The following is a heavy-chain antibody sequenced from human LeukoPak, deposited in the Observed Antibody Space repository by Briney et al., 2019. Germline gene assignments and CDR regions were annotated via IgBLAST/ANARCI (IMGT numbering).Heavy chain of an antibody. CDR3: AKGGYDFTDDY. Sequence: SETLSLTCTVSGGSISSSSYYWGWIRQPPGKGLEWIGSIYYSGSTYYNPSLKSRVTISVDTSKNQFSLKLSSVTAADTAVYYCAKGGYDFTDDYWGQGTLVTVSS. CDR1: GGSISSSSYY. V-gene: IGHV4-39*07. J-gene: IGHJ4*02. D-gene: IGHD5-12*01. CDR2: IYYSGST.